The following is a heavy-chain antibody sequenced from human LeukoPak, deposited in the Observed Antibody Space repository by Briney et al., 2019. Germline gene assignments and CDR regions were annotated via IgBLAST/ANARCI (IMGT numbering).Heavy chain of an antibody. CDR1: GFTFSDSW. CDR3: AKSHSLEYRGYFDY. J-gene: IGHJ4*02. Sequence: PGGSLRLSCVASGFTFSDSWMHWVRQAPGKGLVWVSRIDGGGSNTPYADSVKGRFTISRDNAKNTLYLLMNELSAEDTAVYYCAKSHSLEYRGYFDYWGQGTLVTVSS. CDR2: IDGGGSNT. V-gene: IGHV3-74*01. D-gene: IGHD2/OR15-2a*01.